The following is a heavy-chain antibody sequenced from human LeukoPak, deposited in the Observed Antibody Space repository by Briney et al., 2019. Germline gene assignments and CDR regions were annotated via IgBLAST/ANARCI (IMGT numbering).Heavy chain of an antibody. CDR2: IYSSGST. CDR3: ATAYYDILTGYQDAFDI. Sequence: SETLSLTCNVSGGSIRGYYWSWIRQPPGKGLEWIGYIYSSGSTNYNPSLKSRVTMSVDTSKNQISLKLTSVTAADTAVYYCATAYYDILTGYQDAFDIWGQGTMVTVSS. V-gene: IGHV4-59*12. J-gene: IGHJ3*02. CDR1: GGSIRGYY. D-gene: IGHD3-9*01.